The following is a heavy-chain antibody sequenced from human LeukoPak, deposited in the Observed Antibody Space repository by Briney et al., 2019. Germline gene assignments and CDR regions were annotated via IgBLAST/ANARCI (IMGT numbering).Heavy chain of an antibody. CDR1: GFTFSSYA. J-gene: IGHJ3*02. V-gene: IGHV4-59*01. D-gene: IGHD4-17*01. CDR2: IYYSGST. CDR3: ARDLVTVTKGFDI. Sequence: GSLRLSCAASGFTFSSYAMSGVRQAPGKGVEGIAYIYYSGSTNYNPSLKSRVTISVDTSKNQFSLKLSSVTAADTAVYYCARDLVTVTKGFDIWGQGTMVSVSS.